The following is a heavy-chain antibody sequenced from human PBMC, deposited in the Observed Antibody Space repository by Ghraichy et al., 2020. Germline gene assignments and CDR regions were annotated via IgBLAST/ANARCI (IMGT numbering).Heavy chain of an antibody. CDR1: GDSISSGGYY. Sequence: SETLSLTCTVSGDSISSGGYYWSWIRQHPEKGLEWIAYIHSGGNIFYNPSLNSRATISLDTSKNQFSLKLSSVTAADTAVYYCARETPYGVGWFDTWGQGALVTVSS. CDR3: ARETPYGVGWFDT. CDR2: IHSGGNI. J-gene: IGHJ5*02. V-gene: IGHV4-31*03. D-gene: IGHD4-17*01.